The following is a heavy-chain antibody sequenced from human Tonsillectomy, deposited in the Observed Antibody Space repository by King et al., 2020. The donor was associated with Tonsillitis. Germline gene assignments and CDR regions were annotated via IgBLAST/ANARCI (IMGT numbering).Heavy chain of an antibody. J-gene: IGHJ4*02. CDR1: GYSFTSYW. CDR3: ARCRGGLDSGSWYGRLDC. Sequence: VQLVESGAEVKKPGESLKISCKGSGYSFTSYWIGWVRQMPGKGLEWMGIIYPGDSDSRYSPSFQGQVTISADKSISTAYLQWGSLKASDTAMYYCARCRGGLDSGSWYGRLDCWGQGTLVTVPS. CDR2: IYPGDSDS. V-gene: IGHV5-51*01. D-gene: IGHD6-13*01.